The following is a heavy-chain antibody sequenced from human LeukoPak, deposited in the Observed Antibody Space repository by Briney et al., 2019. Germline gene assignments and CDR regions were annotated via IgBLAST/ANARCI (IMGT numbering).Heavy chain of an antibody. Sequence: SGPTLVKPTQTLTLTCTFSGFSLSTSGVGVGWIRQPPGKALEWLALIYWNDDKRYSPSLKSRLTITKDTSKNQVVLTMTNMDPVDTATYYCAHSLDDFWSGYYFDYWGQGTLVTVSS. CDR2: IYWNDDK. J-gene: IGHJ4*02. D-gene: IGHD3-3*01. CDR3: AHSLDDFWSGYYFDY. CDR1: GFSLSTSGVG. V-gene: IGHV2-5*01.